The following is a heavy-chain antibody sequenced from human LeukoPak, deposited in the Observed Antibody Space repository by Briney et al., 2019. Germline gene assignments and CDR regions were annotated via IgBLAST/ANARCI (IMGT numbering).Heavy chain of an antibody. V-gene: IGHV6-1*01. D-gene: IGHD6-6*01. CDR2: TYYRPKWYN. Sequence: SQTLSLTCAISGDCVSSNSAAWNWIRQSPSRGLEWLGRTYYRPKWYNDYAVSVKSRITINPDTSKNQFSLQLNSVTPEDTAVYYCARDPGFKGIAARLDYWGQGTLVTVSS. CDR1: GDCVSSNSAA. CDR3: ARDPGFKGIAARLDY. J-gene: IGHJ4*02.